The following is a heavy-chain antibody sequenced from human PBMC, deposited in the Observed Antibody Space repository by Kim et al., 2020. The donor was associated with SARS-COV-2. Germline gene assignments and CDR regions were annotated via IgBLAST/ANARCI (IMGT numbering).Heavy chain of an antibody. Sequence: SGSGGRTNYADSVKGRFTISRDNSKNTLYLKMSSLRVDDTAVYYCATTDYWGQGSLVTVSS. CDR2: SGSGGRT. CDR3: ATTDY. J-gene: IGHJ4*02. V-gene: IGHV3-23*01. D-gene: IGHD1-26*01.